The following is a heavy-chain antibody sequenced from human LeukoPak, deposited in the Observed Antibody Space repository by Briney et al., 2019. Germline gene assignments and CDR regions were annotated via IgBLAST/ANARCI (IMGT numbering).Heavy chain of an antibody. CDR1: GFTFSNYA. V-gene: IGHV3-23*01. Sequence: GGSLRLSCAASGFTFSNYAMSWFRQAPGKGLEWVSSISGSGDIYYADSVKGRFTISRDDSRSTLYLRMNSLRVEDTAVYFCARDDEGDCASTSCYKWFDPWGQGTLVTVSS. J-gene: IGHJ5*02. CDR2: ISGSGDI. D-gene: IGHD2-2*02. CDR3: ARDDEGDCASTSCYKWFDP.